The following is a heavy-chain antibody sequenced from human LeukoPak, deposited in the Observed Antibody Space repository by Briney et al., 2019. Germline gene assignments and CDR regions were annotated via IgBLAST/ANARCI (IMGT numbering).Heavy chain of an antibody. D-gene: IGHD3-22*01. V-gene: IGHV4-39*07. CDR1: GGSISSGYYY. CDR3: ARGRTYYYDSSGLDDY. Sequence: PSETLSLTCTVSGGSISSGYYYWGWIRQPPGKGLEWIGEINHSGSTNYNPSLKSRVTISVDTSKNQFSLKLSSVTAADTAVYYCARGRTYYYDSSGLDDYWGQGTLVTVSS. J-gene: IGHJ4*02. CDR2: INHSGST.